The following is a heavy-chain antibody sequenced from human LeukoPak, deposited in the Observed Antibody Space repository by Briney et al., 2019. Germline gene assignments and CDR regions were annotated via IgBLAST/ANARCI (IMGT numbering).Heavy chain of an antibody. D-gene: IGHD2-15*01. CDR2: IYSGGST. CDR1: GGSISSTGSF. J-gene: IGHJ6*03. CDR3: ARGSLHVGYYMDV. Sequence: PSETLSLTCTVSGGSISSTGSFWGWIRQPPGKGLEWIGGIYSGGSTYYNPSLQSRVTISVDTSKNQFSLKLSSVTAADTAVYYCARGSLHVGYYMDVWGKGTTVTVSS. V-gene: IGHV4-39*07.